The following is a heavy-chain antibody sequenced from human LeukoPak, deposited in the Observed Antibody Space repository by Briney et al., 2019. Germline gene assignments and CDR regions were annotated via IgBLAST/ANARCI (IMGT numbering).Heavy chain of an antibody. Sequence: PGGSLRLSCAASGFTFSSYWMSWVRQAPGKGLEWVANIKQDGSEKYYVDSVKGRFTISRDNAKNSLYLQMNSLAAEDTAVYYCARDPRVVVPAYYSYYYMDVWGKGTTVTVSS. V-gene: IGHV3-7*01. CDR2: IKQDGSEK. J-gene: IGHJ6*03. D-gene: IGHD2-2*01. CDR3: ARDPRVVVPAYYSYYYMDV. CDR1: GFTFSSYW.